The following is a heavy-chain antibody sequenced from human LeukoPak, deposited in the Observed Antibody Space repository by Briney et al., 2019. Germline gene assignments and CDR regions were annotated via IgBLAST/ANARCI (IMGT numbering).Heavy chain of an antibody. CDR2: ISGGGTTI. CDR1: GFTFSSYE. CDR3: ATETENSNYDAFDI. V-gene: IGHV3-48*03. D-gene: IGHD4-11*01. J-gene: IGHJ3*02. Sequence: GGSLRLSCAASGFTFSSYEMNWVRQAPRQGLEWVSYISGGGTTIFYADSVKGRFTISRDNAGNSLYLHMNSLRAEDTAVYYCATETENSNYDAFDIWGQGTTVTVSS.